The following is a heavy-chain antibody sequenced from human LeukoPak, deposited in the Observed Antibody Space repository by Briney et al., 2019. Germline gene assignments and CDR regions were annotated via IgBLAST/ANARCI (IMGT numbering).Heavy chain of an antibody. Sequence: GGSLRLSCAASGFTFSTYAMSWVRQAPGKGLEWVSTISDSGANTYYADSVRGRFTISRDNSKSTLYLQKNSLRADDTAIYYCAKSMTLQWRGFFDLWGRGTHVTVSS. CDR1: GFTFSTYA. D-gene: IGHD6-19*01. V-gene: IGHV3-23*01. CDR2: ISDSGANT. J-gene: IGHJ2*01. CDR3: AKSMTLQWRGFFDL.